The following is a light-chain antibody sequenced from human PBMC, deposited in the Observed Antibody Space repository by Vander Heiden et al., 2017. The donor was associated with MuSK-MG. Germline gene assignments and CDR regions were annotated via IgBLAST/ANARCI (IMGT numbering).Light chain of an antibody. CDR1: SSDVGGYNY. J-gene: IGLJ2*01. CDR3: SSYTSSSTAV. Sequence: QSALTPPASVSGSPGQSITISCTGTSSDVGGYNYVSWYQQHPGKAPKLMIYDVSNRPSGVSNRFSGSKSGNTASLTISGLQAEDEADYYCSSYTSSSTAVFGGGTKLTVL. CDR2: DVS. V-gene: IGLV2-14*01.